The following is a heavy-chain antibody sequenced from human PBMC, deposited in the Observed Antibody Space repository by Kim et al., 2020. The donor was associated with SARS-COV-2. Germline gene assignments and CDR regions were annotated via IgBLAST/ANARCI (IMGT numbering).Heavy chain of an antibody. V-gene: IGHV3-21*01. CDR2: I. D-gene: IGHD6-19*01. Sequence: IYYADSVKGRFTISRDNAKNSLYLQMNSLRAEDTAVYYCARDRRLDGMDVWGQGTTVTVSS. J-gene: IGHJ6*02. CDR3: ARDRRLDGMDV.